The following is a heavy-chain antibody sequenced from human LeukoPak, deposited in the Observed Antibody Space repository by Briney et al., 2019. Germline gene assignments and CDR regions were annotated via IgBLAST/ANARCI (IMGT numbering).Heavy chain of an antibody. Sequence: GGSLRLSCAASGFTFSSYGMSWVRQAPGKGLEWVSAISGSGGRTFYADSVQGRFTISRDNYKNTLNLQMNSLRVEDTAVYYCAKSMDILTGYLWSLDYWGQGTLVTVSS. D-gene: IGHD3-9*01. CDR2: ISGSGGRT. V-gene: IGHV3-23*01. CDR1: GFTFSSYG. CDR3: AKSMDILTGYLWSLDY. J-gene: IGHJ4*02.